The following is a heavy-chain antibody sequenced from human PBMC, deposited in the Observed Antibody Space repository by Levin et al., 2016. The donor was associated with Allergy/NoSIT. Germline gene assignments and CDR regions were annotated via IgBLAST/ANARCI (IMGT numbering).Heavy chain of an antibody. Sequence: GESLKISCKTSGYRFTTYWIHWVRQMPGKELEWMGIIYPGDSDTRYSPSFQGQVTISADKSISTAYLQWSSLKASDTAMYYCAREGATPQYRYSGSYPPDHFDYWGQGTLVTVSS. CDR1: GYRFTTYW. V-gene: IGHV5-51*01. CDR3: AREGATPQYRYSGSYPPDHFDY. D-gene: IGHD1-26*01. J-gene: IGHJ4*02. CDR2: IYPGDSDT.